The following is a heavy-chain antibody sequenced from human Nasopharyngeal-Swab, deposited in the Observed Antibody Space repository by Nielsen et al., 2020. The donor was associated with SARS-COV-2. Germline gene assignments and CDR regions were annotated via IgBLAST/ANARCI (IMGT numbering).Heavy chain of an antibody. D-gene: IGHD4-17*01. CDR2: IYPGDSDT. J-gene: IGHJ6*02. Sequence: KVSCKGSGYSFTSYWIGWVRQMPGKGLEWMGIIYPGDSDTRYSPSFQGQVTISADKSISPAYLQWSSLKASDTAIYYCAILYGNYYYGMDVWGQGTTVTVSS. V-gene: IGHV5-51*01. CDR1: GYSFTSYW. CDR3: AILYGNYYYGMDV.